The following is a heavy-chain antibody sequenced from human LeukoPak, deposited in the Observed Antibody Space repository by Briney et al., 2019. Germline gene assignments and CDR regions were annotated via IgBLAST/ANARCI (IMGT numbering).Heavy chain of an antibody. V-gene: IGHV3-64*02. J-gene: IGHJ6*03. Sequence: GGSLRLSCAASGFTFSSYSMYWVRQAPGKGLEYVSAINSDGGSTYYADSVKGGFTISRDNSKNTLYLQMGSLRAEDMAVYYCAKGAYYYYMDVWGKGTTVTVSS. CDR3: AKGAYYYYMDV. D-gene: IGHD3-16*01. CDR1: GFTFSSYS. CDR2: INSDGGST.